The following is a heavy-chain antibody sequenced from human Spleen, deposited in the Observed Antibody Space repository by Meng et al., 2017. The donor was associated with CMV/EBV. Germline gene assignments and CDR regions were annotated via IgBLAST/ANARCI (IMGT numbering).Heavy chain of an antibody. CDR2: ISAYNGNT. D-gene: IGHD2-2*02. J-gene: IGHJ4*02. CDR3: ASVGFCSGTTCYTGDYNSRRHFEH. Sequence: ASVKVSCKASGYTFTSYGISWVRQAPGQGLEWMGWISAYNGNTNYAQKLQGRVTMTTDTSTSTAYMELSSLRSEDTAIYYCASVGFCSGTTCYTGDYNSRRHFEHWGQGTLVTVSS. V-gene: IGHV1-18*01. CDR1: GYTFTSYG.